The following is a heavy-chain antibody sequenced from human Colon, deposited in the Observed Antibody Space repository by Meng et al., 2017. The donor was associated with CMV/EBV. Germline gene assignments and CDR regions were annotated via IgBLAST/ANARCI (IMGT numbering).Heavy chain of an antibody. CDR3: AKGAAFHDFWSGFAD. CDR1: GFTFNDFD. D-gene: IGHD3-3*01. Sequence: GGSLRLSCSASGFTFNDFDMTWIRQAPGKGLGWVSSISGSGLSTYYTDAVRGRFTISRDGSRNTLYLQINSLRADDSAVYYCAKGAAFHDFWSGFADWGQGTVVTVSS. J-gene: IGHJ4*02. CDR2: ISGSGLST. V-gene: IGHV3-23*01.